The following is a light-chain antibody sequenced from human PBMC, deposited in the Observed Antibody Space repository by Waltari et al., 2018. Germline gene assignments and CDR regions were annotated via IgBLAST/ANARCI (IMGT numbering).Light chain of an antibody. J-gene: IGKJ1*01. V-gene: IGKV1-39*01. CDR3: QQSYSPPPT. CDR2: GAN. Sequence: DIQMTQSPSSLAASVGDRVSITCRTSLSSSRFVNWYQQKPGKAPKLLIHGANSLQSGVPSRFSGSGSGTEFTLTITSLQREDLGTYYCQQSYSPPPTFGQGTKVE. CDR1: LSSSRF.